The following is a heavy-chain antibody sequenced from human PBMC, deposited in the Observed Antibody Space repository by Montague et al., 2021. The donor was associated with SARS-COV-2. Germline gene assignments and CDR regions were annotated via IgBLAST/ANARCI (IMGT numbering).Heavy chain of an antibody. CDR1: GFSFSSYW. D-gene: IGHD6-13*01. CDR3: ARVPSSSWYFEY. Sequence: SLRLSCAASGFSFSSYWMSWVRQAPGKGLEWMANIKQDGSEKYYVDSVRGRFTISRDNAKHSLYLQMSSLRAEDTAVYYCARVPSSSWYFEYWGQGTLVTVSS. CDR2: IKQDGSEK. V-gene: IGHV3-7*01. J-gene: IGHJ4*02.